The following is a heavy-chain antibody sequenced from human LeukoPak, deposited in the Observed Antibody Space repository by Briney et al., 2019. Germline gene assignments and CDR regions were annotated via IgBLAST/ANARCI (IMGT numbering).Heavy chain of an antibody. CDR1: GFTFSSYW. V-gene: IGHV3-7*01. D-gene: IGHD7-27*01. Sequence: GGSLRLSCVASGFTFSSYWMTWVRHAPGKGLEWVANIKTDGSQIYYLDSVKGRFTISRDNAKNSLYLQMNSLRAEDTAVYYCARDLNWETYWGQGTLVSVSS. J-gene: IGHJ4*02. CDR2: IKTDGSQI. CDR3: ARDLNWETY.